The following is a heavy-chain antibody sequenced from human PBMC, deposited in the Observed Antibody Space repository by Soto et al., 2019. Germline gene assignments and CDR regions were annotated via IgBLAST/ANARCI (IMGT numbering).Heavy chain of an antibody. CDR1: GGSFSGYY. D-gene: IGHD3-10*01. Sequence: LPETLSLTCAVYGGSFSGYYWSWIRQPPGKGLEWIGEINHSGSTNYNPSLKSRVTISVDTSKNQFSLKLSSVTAADTAVYYCARDRATMVRGVIPRWFDPWGQGTLVTVSS. J-gene: IGHJ5*02. V-gene: IGHV4-34*01. CDR3: ARDRATMVRGVIPRWFDP. CDR2: INHSGST.